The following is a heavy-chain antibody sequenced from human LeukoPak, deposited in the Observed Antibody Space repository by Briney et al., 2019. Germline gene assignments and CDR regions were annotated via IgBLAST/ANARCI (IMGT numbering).Heavy chain of an antibody. CDR2: INPNSGGT. CDR3: ARVSWDSSGYYFDY. V-gene: IGHV1-2*02. CDR1: GYTFTGYY. Sequence: VASVKVSCKASGYTFTGYYMHWVRQAPGQGLEWMGWINPNSGGTNYAQKFQGRVTMTRDTSISTAYMELSRLRSDDTAVYYCARVSWDSSGYYFDYWGQGTLATVSS. D-gene: IGHD3-22*01. J-gene: IGHJ4*02.